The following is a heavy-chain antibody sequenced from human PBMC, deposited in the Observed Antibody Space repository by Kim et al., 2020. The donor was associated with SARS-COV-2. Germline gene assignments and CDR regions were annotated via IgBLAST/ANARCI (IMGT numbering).Heavy chain of an antibody. J-gene: IGHJ4*02. CDR1: GYTFTSYG. CDR3: ARTRITIFGVVTNLDY. CDR2: ISAYNGNT. V-gene: IGHV1-18*01. Sequence: ASVKVSCKASGYTFTSYGISWVRQAPGQGLEWMGWISAYNGNTNYAQKLQGRVTMTTDTSTRTAYMELRSLTSDDTAVYYCARTRITIFGVVTNLDYWGQGTLVTVSS. D-gene: IGHD3-3*01.